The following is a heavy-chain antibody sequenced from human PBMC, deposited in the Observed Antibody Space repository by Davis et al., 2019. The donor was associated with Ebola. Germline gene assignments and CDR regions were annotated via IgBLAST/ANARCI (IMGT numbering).Heavy chain of an antibody. J-gene: IGHJ6*04. CDR2: IYYSGST. CDR3: ARDHSLSSGSYYYYYGMDV. D-gene: IGHD1-26*01. Sequence: LRLSCTVSGGSISSGGYYWRWIRQHPGKGLAWIGYIYYSGSTYYNPSLKSRVTISVDTSKNQFSLKLSSVTAADTAVYYCARDHSLSSGSYYYYYGMDVWGKGTTVTVSS. V-gene: IGHV4-31*03. CDR1: GGSISSGGYY.